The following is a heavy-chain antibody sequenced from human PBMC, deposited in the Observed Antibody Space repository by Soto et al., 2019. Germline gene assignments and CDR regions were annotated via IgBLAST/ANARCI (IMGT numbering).Heavy chain of an antibody. V-gene: IGHV1-69*02. CDR1: GVTFNNST. CDR2: FTPILGVA. J-gene: IGHJ4*02. D-gene: IGHD2-8*02. CDR3: ARPSTTATGGVEH. Sequence: QVQLVQSGAEVKQPGSSVKVSCKASGVTFNNSTVNWVRQAPGQGREWMGRFTPILGVANNAQKFQGRLTLSVEKSTSTAYMELSSLRSEDTAVYYCARPSTTATGGVEHWGQGTLVIVSS.